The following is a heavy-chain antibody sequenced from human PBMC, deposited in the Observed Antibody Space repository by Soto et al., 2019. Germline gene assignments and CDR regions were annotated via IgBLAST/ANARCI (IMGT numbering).Heavy chain of an antibody. CDR1: GFTFRSYA. D-gene: IGHD1-26*01. J-gene: IGHJ6*02. V-gene: IGHV3-30*07. CDR3: ASGIVGATTYGMDV. CDR2: ISYDGTNK. Sequence: PGGSLRLSCAASGFTFRSYAMDWVRQAPGKGLEWVAVISYDGTNKYYADSVKGRFTISRDNAKNSLYLQMNGLRAEDTALYYCASGIVGATTYGMDVWGQGTTVTVS.